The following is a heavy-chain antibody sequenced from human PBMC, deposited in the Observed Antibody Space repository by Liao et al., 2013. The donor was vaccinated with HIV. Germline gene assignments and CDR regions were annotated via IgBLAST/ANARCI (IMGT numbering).Heavy chain of an antibody. CDR2: ISASGGA. V-gene: IGHV4-4*07. D-gene: IGHD3-10*01. J-gene: IGHJ4*02. Sequence: QVQLQESGPGLVKPWETLTLTCTVSGGSISSYYWSWIRQPAGKGLEWIGRISASGGAVYNPSLKSRVTMSVDTSKNQFSLNLNSVIAADTAIYYCARGGVFIDYWGQGTLVTVSS. CDR1: GGSISSYY. CDR3: ARGGVFIDY.